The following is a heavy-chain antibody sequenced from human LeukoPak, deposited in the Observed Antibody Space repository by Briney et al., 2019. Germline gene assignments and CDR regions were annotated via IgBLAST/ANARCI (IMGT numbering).Heavy chain of an antibody. J-gene: IGHJ4*02. CDR3: ARHDSRLTSARGGYFDY. Sequence: PSETLSLICSVSGGSISTTNYYWAWIRQPPGKGLEWIGSIYYSGSTYYSPSLKSRVTISVDTSKDQFSLKLSSVTAADTAVYYCARHDSRLTSARGGYFDYWGQGTLVTV. CDR1: GGSISTTNYY. V-gene: IGHV4-39*01. D-gene: IGHD3-10*01. CDR2: IYYSGST.